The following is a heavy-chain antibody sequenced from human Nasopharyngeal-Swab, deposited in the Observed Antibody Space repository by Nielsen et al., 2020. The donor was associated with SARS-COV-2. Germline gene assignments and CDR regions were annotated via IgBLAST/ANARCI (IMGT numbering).Heavy chain of an antibody. V-gene: IGHV3-11*04. Sequence: GQAPAKGLEWVSYISSSGSTIYYADSVKGRFTISRDNAKNSLYLQMNSLRAEDTAVYYCARGRVYYYDSSGYPPPFDYWGQGTLVTVSS. D-gene: IGHD3-22*01. J-gene: IGHJ4*02. CDR2: ISSSGSTI. CDR3: ARGRVYYYDSSGYPPPFDY.